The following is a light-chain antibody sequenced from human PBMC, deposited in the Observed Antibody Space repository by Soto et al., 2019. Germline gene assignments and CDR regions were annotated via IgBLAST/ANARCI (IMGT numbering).Light chain of an antibody. V-gene: IGLV1-47*02. CDR1: SSSIGSNL. CDR3: AAWDDRLSAMV. J-gene: IGLJ2*01. CDR2: TNN. Sequence: QSVLTQPPSASGTPGQRVTISCSGSSSSIGSNLVYWYQQLPGTAPKLLIYTNNQRPSGVPDRFSGSKSGTSASLAISGLRSEDEAAYYCAAWDDRLSAMVFGGGTKLTVL.